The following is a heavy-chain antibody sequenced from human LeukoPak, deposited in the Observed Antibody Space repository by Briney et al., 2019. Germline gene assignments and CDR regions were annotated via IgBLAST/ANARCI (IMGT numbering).Heavy chain of an antibody. CDR2: INTNTGNP. V-gene: IGHV7-4-1*02. D-gene: IGHD5-18*01. CDR1: GYTFTNYA. CDR3: ARDNRGNSYGLINPDY. J-gene: IGHJ4*02. Sequence: ASVKVSCKASGYTFTNYAMNWVRQAPGQGLEWMGWINTNTGNPTYAQGFTGRFVFSLDTSVSTAYLQISSLKAEDTAVYYCARDNRGNSYGLINPDYWGQGTLVTVSS.